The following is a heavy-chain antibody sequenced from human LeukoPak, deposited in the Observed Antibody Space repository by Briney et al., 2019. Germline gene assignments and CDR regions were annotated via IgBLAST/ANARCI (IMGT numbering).Heavy chain of an antibody. Sequence: GGSLRLSCAASGFTFRSYRMSWVRQAPGKGLEWVSGISWNSGSIGYADSVKGRFTISRDNAKNSLYLQMNSLRAEDTALYYCARYTGYSISGPTDYWGQGTLVTVSS. J-gene: IGHJ4*02. D-gene: IGHD6-13*01. CDR2: ISWNSGSI. CDR1: GFTFRSYR. V-gene: IGHV3-9*01. CDR3: ARYTGYSISGPTDY.